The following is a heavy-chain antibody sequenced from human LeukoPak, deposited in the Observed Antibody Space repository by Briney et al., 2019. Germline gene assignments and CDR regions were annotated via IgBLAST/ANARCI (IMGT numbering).Heavy chain of an antibody. J-gene: IGHJ6*03. Sequence: PGGSLRLSCAASGFTFSSYGITWVRQAPGKGLEWVSAISGSGGSTYYADSVKGRFTISRDNSKNTLYLQMNSLRAEDTAVYYCAKRRGLELLYYYYMDVWGKGTTVTVSS. D-gene: IGHD1-7*01. CDR2: ISGSGGST. V-gene: IGHV3-23*01. CDR1: GFTFSSYG. CDR3: AKRRGLELLYYYYMDV.